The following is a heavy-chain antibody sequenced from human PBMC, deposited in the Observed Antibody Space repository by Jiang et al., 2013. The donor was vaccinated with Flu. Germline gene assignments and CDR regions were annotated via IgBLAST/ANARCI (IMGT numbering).Heavy chain of an antibody. D-gene: IGHD1/OR15-1a*01. CDR3: AREEHRGLDAFDI. CDR2: IYYRSEWYN. V-gene: IGHV6-1*01. Sequence: AWNWTRQSPSRGLEWLGRIYYRSEWYNDYAVSVKSRIIINPDTSKNQFSLQLNSVTPEDTAVYYCAREEHRGLDAFDIWGQGTMVTVSS. CDR1: A. J-gene: IGHJ3*02.